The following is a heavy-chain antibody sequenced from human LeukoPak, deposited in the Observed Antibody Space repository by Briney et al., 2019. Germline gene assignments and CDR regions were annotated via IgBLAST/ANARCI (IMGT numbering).Heavy chain of an antibody. Sequence: NTSETLSLTCAVYGGSFSGYYWSWIRQPPGKGLEWIGEINHSGSTNYNPSLKSRVTISVDTSKNQFSLKLSSVTAADTAVYYCASVYDSSGYYPFWGQGTLVTVSS. CDR3: ASVYDSSGYYPF. CDR1: GGSFSGYY. J-gene: IGHJ4*02. D-gene: IGHD3-22*01. V-gene: IGHV4-34*01. CDR2: INHSGST.